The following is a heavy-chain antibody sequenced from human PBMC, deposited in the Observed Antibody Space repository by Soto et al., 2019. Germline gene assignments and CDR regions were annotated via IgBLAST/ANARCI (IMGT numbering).Heavy chain of an antibody. CDR1: GFTFSSYA. J-gene: IGHJ4*02. CDR2: ISGSGGST. CDR3: AKDSYDILTGYPPGYFDY. V-gene: IGHV3-23*01. Sequence: GGSLRLSCAASGFTFSSYAMSWVRQAPGKGLEWVSAISGSGGSTYYADSVKGRFTISRDNSKNTLYLQMNSLRAEDTAVYYCAKDSYDILTGYPPGYFDYWGQGTLVTVSS. D-gene: IGHD3-9*01.